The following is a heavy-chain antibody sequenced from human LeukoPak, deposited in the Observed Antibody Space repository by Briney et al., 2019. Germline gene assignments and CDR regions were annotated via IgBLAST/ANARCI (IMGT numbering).Heavy chain of an antibody. CDR2: INGDGGPT. Sequence: GGSLRLSCAASGFAFDDYARHWVRQAPGKGLEWVSLINGDGGPTYYADSVKGRFTISRDNSKNSLYLQMNSLRAEDTAVYYCARDWEAFDIWGQGTMVTVSS. CDR1: GFAFDDYA. J-gene: IGHJ3*02. CDR3: ARDWEAFDI. V-gene: IGHV3-43*02. D-gene: IGHD1-26*01.